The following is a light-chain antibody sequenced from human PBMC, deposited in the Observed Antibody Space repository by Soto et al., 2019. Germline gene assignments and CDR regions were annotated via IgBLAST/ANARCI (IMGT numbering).Light chain of an antibody. J-gene: IGKJ3*01. CDR3: QQRSNWPRFT. V-gene: IGKV3-11*01. CDR2: DAS. CDR1: QSIRSS. Sequence: EIVLTQSPATLSLSPGERATLSCRASQSIRSSLAWYQHKPGQPPRLLISDASNRATGIPARFSGSGSGTDFTLTISSLEPEDFAVYYCQQRSNWPRFTFGPGTKVDIK.